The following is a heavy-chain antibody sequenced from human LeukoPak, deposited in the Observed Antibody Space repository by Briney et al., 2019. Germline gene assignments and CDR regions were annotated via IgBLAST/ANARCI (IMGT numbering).Heavy chain of an antibody. CDR3: ARKVATMNWFDP. D-gene: IGHD5-12*01. J-gene: IGHJ5*02. V-gene: IGHV4-31*03. Sequence: SETLSLTCTVSGGSISSGGYYWSWIRQHPGKGLEWIGYIYYSGSTYYNPSLKSRVTISVDTSKNQFSLKLSSVTAADTAVYYCARKVATMNWFDPWGQGTLVTVSS. CDR1: GGSISSGGYY. CDR2: IYYSGST.